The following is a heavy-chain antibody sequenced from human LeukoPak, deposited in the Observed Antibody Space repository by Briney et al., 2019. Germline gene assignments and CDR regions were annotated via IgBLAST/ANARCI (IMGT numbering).Heavy chain of an antibody. J-gene: IGHJ4*02. CDR1: GFTFSSYA. V-gene: IGHV3-23*01. CDR2: INGSGGST. Sequence: PGGSLRLSCAASGFTFSSYAMSWVRQAPGKGLEWVSAINGSGGSTYYADSVKGRFTISRDNSKNTLYLQMNSLRAEDTAVYYCAKDPSSSWFGDYFDYWGQGTLVTVSS. D-gene: IGHD6-13*01. CDR3: AKDPSSSWFGDYFDY.